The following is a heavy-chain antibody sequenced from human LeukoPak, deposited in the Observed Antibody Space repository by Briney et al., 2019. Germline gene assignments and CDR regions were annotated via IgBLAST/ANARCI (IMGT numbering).Heavy chain of an antibody. CDR2: MNPNSGNT. V-gene: IGHV1-8*01. CDR1: GYTFTSYD. Sequence: ASVKVSCKASGYTFTSYDISWVRQATGQGLEWMGWMNPNSGNTGYAQKFQGRVTMTRNTSISTVYMELSSLRSEDTAVYYCARVHSSGWYLDWGQGTLVTVSS. CDR3: ARVHSSGWYLD. D-gene: IGHD6-19*01. J-gene: IGHJ4*02.